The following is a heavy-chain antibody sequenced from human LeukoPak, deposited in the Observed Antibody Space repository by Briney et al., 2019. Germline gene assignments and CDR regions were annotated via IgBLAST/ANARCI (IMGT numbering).Heavy chain of an antibody. CDR1: GFTFSSYA. Sequence: GGSLRLSRAASGFTFSSYAMSWVRQAPGKGLEWVSAFSGSGGNTYYAESVKGRFTISRDNSKNTLDLQMNSLRAEDTALYYCAKASGSSAWSRGPYFDYWGQGTLVTISS. CDR3: AKASGSSAWSRGPYFDY. D-gene: IGHD6-19*01. CDR2: FSGSGGNT. J-gene: IGHJ4*02. V-gene: IGHV3-23*01.